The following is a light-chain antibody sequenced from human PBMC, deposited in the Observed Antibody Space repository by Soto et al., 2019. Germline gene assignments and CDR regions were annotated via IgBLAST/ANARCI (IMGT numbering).Light chain of an antibody. V-gene: IGKV3-20*01. CDR3: LQYGSSTWT. Sequence: ESVLTQSAATLSLSAGERATLSCRSSQSLTIKYLAWYQQKPGQAPRLLIYSASSRASCIPGRFSGSGSETDFTLTISRMEPEGFGVYYCLQYGSSTWTFGQGTKVAIK. CDR2: SAS. CDR1: QSLTIKY. J-gene: IGKJ1*01.